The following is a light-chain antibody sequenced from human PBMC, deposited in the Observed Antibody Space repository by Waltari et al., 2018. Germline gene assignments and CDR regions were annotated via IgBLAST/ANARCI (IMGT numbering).Light chain of an antibody. CDR1: QSISSY. CDR3: QQYDKWPLT. Sequence: EIVMTQSPATLSVSPGERVTRPCRASQSISSYLAWYQQKPGQAPRLLIHDASTRATSIPARFGGSGSGTEFTLTISSLQSEDFAVYYCQQYDKWPLTFGGGTEVEIK. CDR2: DAS. V-gene: IGKV3-15*01. J-gene: IGKJ4*01.